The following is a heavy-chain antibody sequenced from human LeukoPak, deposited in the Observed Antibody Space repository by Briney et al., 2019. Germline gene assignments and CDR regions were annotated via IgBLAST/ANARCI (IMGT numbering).Heavy chain of an antibody. D-gene: IGHD3-10*01. CDR3: ARCITKVRGVISEFDY. Sequence: ASVKVSCKASGYTFTGYYMHWVRQAPGQGLEWMGWINPNSGGTNYAQKLQGRVTMTTDTSTSTAYMELRSLRSDDTAVYYCARCITKVRGVISEFDYWGQGTLVTVSS. CDR1: GYTFTGYY. J-gene: IGHJ4*02. CDR2: INPNSGGT. V-gene: IGHV1-2*02.